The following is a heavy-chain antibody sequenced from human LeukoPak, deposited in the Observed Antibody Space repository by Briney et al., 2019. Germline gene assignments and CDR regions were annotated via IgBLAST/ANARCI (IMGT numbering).Heavy chain of an antibody. V-gene: IGHV4-4*07. CDR3: ARASPTTNKGAYGWFDP. J-gene: IGHJ5*02. Sequence: PSETLSLTCTVSGGSISGYYWSWIRQPAGKGLEWIGRIYTSGSTNYNPSLKSRVTMSVDTSKNQFSLKLSSVTAADTAVYYCARASPTTNKGAYGWFDPWGQGTLVTVSS. CDR2: IYTSGST. CDR1: GGSISGYY. D-gene: IGHD1-14*01.